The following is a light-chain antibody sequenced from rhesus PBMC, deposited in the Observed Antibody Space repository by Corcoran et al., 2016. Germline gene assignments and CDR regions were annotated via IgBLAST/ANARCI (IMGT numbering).Light chain of an antibody. CDR1: QSVSSS. V-gene: IGKV3-24*01. CDR2: GAS. CDR3: LQHSNWPRT. Sequence: EIVMTQSPATLSLSPGERATLSCRASQSVSSSLAWYQQKPGQAPRLLIYGASSRATGIPDRFSGSGSVTDFTLTISRLEPEDVAVYYCLQHSNWPRTFGQVTKVEIK. J-gene: IGKJ1*01.